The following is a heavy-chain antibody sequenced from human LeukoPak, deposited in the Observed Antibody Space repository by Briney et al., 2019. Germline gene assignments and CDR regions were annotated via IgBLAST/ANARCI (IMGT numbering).Heavy chain of an antibody. CDR3: AMLPSRGGVLPIDY. D-gene: IGHD3-16*01. V-gene: IGHV1-69*05. CDR1: VGTFSSYA. J-gene: IGHJ4*02. Sequence: SVTVSCKASVGTFSSYAISWVRQAPAHGREWMGGILPIFGTANHAQKFQGRVTITTDESARTAYMVLDSLGSEDTAVYYCAMLPSRGGVLPIDYWGQGTLVTVSS. CDR2: ILPIFGTA.